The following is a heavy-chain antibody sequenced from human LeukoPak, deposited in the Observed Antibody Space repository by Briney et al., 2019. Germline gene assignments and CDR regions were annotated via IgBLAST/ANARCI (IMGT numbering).Heavy chain of an antibody. Sequence: GGSLRLSCAASGFTFSNHWMLWVRQAPGEGLAWVSRINGDGSGTTYADSVEGRFTVSRDNAKNTLYLQMSGLRAEDTAVYFCARDAYSAVSGDRKPDLWGQGTLVTVSS. CDR1: GFTFSNHW. J-gene: IGHJ4*02. CDR2: INGDGSGT. V-gene: IGHV3-74*01. CDR3: ARDAYSAVSGDRKPDL. D-gene: IGHD6-19*01.